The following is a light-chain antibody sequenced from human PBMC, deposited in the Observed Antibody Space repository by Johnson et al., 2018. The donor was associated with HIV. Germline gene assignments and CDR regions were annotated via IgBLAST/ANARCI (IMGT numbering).Light chain of an antibody. CDR2: ENN. Sequence: QSVLTQPPSVSAAPGQKVTISCSGSSSNIGNNYVSWYQQLPGTAPKLLIYENNKRPSGIPDRFSGSKSGPSATLAITGLQTGDEADYYCGTWDTSLSAYVFGTLTKVTVL. J-gene: IGLJ1*01. V-gene: IGLV1-51*02. CDR3: GTWDTSLSAYV. CDR1: SSNIGNNY.